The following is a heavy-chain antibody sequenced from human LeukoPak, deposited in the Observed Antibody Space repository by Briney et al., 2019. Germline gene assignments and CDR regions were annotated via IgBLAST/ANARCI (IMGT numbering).Heavy chain of an antibody. Sequence: SETLSLTCAVYGGSFSGYYWSWIRQPPGKGLEWIGEINHSGSTNYNPSLKSRVTISVDTSKNQFSLKLSSVTAADTAVYYCARGLWKCSGGSCYPLNWFDPWGQGTLVTVSS. CDR3: ARGLWKCSGGSCYPLNWFDP. D-gene: IGHD2-15*01. CDR2: INHSGST. CDR1: GGSFSGYY. J-gene: IGHJ5*02. V-gene: IGHV4-34*01.